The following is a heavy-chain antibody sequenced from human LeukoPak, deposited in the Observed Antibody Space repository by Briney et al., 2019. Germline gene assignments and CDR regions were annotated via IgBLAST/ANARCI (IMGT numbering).Heavy chain of an antibody. V-gene: IGHV4-34*01. J-gene: IGHJ4*02. CDR3: ARARGQRNDY. Sequence: SETLSLTCAVYGGSFSGYYWSWIRQPPGKGLEWIGEINHSGSTNYNPSLKSRVTISADTSKNQFSLKLSSVTAADTAVYYCARARGQRNDYWGQGTLVTVSS. CDR1: GGSFSGYY. CDR2: INHSGST.